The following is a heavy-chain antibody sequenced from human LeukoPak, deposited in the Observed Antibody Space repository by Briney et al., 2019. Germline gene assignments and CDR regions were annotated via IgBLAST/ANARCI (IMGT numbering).Heavy chain of an antibody. D-gene: IGHD2-15*01. CDR1: GYTFTSYY. Sequence: ASVKVSCKASGYTFTSYYMHWVRQAPGQGLEWMGIINPSGGSTSYAQKFQGRVTMTRDTSTSTVYMELSSLRSEDTAVYYCARDGGRWELLYYFDYWGRGTLVTVSS. CDR2: INPSGGST. V-gene: IGHV1-46*01. J-gene: IGHJ4*02. CDR3: ARDGGRWELLYYFDY.